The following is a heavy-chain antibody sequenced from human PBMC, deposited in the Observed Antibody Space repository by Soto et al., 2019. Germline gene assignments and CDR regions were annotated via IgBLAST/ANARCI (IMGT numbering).Heavy chain of an antibody. J-gene: IGHJ6*03. D-gene: IGHD3-16*02. CDR1: GGSISSYY. Sequence: TLSLTCTVSGGSISSYYWSWIRQPPGKGLEWIGHIYYSGSTNYNPSLKSRVTISVDTSKNQFSLKLSSVTAADTAVYYCARHQGTDYDYIWGSYRPYYMDVWGKGTTVTVS. CDR2: IYYSGST. V-gene: IGHV4-59*08. CDR3: ARHQGTDYDYIWGSYRPYYMDV.